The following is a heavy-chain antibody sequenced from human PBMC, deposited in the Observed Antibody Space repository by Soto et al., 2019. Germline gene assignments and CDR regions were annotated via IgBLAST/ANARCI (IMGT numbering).Heavy chain of an antibody. D-gene: IGHD3-22*01. CDR3: AKDMIRDSSGYLGY. V-gene: IGHV3-23*01. CDR1: GFTFSSYA. J-gene: IGHJ4*02. CDR2: ISGSGGST. Sequence: GGSLRLSCAASGFTFSSYAMSWVRQAPGKGLEWVSAISGSGGSTYYADSVKGRFTISRDNSKDTLYLQMNSLRAEDTAVYYCAKDMIRDSSGYLGYWGQGTLVTVSS.